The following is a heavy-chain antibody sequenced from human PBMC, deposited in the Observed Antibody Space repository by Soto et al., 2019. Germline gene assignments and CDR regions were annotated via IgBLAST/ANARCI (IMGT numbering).Heavy chain of an antibody. CDR1: GFTFSSYA. CDR3: AKDADYGDYVGVYYFDY. V-gene: IGHV3-23*01. J-gene: IGHJ4*02. Sequence: GGSLRLSCAASGFTFSSYAMSWVRQAPGKGLEWVSAISGSGGSTYYADSVKGRFTISRDNSKNTLYLQMNSLRAEDTAVYYCAKDADYGDYVGVYYFDYWGQGTLVTVSS. CDR2: ISGSGGST. D-gene: IGHD4-17*01.